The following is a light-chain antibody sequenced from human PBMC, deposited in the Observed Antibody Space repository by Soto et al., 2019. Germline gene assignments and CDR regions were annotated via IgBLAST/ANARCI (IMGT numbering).Light chain of an antibody. J-gene: IGKJ2*01. V-gene: IGKV2-28*01. CDR2: LGS. Sequence: DIVMTQSPLSLPVTPGEPASISCRSSQSLLHRNGYNYLDWYLQKPGQSPQLLIYLGSNRASGVPDRFRGSGSGTDFTLKIGRVEAEDVGVYYCMQALQTPYTFGQGTKLEIK. CDR3: MQALQTPYT. CDR1: QSLLHRNGYNY.